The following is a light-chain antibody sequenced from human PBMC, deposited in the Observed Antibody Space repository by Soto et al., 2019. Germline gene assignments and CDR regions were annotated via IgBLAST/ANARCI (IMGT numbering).Light chain of an antibody. Sequence: QSALTQPASLSGSPGQSITISCTGTSSDIGAYDYVSWFQQHPGKAPKLMISEVNNRPSGVSNRFSGSKSGNTAYLTISGRQVDDEAEYCCFSFTTTSAHVFGTGTKLTVL. J-gene: IGLJ1*01. CDR2: EVN. CDR3: FSFTTTSAHV. CDR1: SSDIGAYDY. V-gene: IGLV2-14*01.